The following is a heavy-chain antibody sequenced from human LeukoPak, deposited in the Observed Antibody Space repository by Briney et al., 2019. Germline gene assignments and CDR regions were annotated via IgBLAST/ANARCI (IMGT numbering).Heavy chain of an antibody. J-gene: IGHJ5*02. CDR1: GFTFSTYW. V-gene: IGHV3-74*01. Sequence: TGGSLRLSCAASGFTFSTYWMHWVRQTPGKEMMWISRISNDGRTTSYADSVKGRFTTSRDNAKNTLYLQMTSLRVEDTGLYYCVREFVKAADPWGQGTQVTVSS. D-gene: IGHD6-13*01. CDR3: VREFVKAADP. CDR2: ISNDGRTT.